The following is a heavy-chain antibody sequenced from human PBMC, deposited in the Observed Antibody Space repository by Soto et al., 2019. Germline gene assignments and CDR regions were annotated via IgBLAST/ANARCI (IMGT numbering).Heavy chain of an antibody. D-gene: IGHD3-3*01. CDR2: ISAYNGNT. CDR3: ARDSVFGVENPSSAPDY. J-gene: IGHJ4*02. Sequence: GASVKVSCKASGYTFTNFGISWVRQAPGQGLEWMGWISAYNGNTNYAQKFQGRVTMTTDTSTSTAYMEVRSLRFDDTAVYYCARDSVFGVENPSSAPDYWGQGTLVTVSS. CDR1: GYTFTNFG. V-gene: IGHV1-18*01.